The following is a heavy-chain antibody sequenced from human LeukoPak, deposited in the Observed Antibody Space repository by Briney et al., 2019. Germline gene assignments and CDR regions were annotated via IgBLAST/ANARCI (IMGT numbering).Heavy chain of an antibody. J-gene: IGHJ6*03. CDR1: GFTFSTYG. CDR2: IRYDGTNK. D-gene: IGHD4-17*01. Sequence: GGSLRLSCAASGFTFSTYGIHWVRQAPGKGPEWVAFIRYDGTNKWYADSVKGRFTITRDNSKNMLYLQMNSLRAEDTAVYHCEKDRDYGDYPSAYYYYMDVWGKGTTVTVSS. V-gene: IGHV3-30*02. CDR3: EKDRDYGDYPSAYYYYMDV.